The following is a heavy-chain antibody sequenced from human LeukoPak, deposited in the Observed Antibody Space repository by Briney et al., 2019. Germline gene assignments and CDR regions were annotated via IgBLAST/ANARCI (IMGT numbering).Heavy chain of an antibody. CDR2: IYYSGST. CDR1: GGSISSSSYY. D-gene: IGHD2-15*01. J-gene: IGHJ6*03. CDR3: ARVHKTRRYCSGGSCYSHYYYYTDV. Sequence: SETLSLTCTVSGGSISSSSYYWGWIRQPPGKGLEWIGSIYYSGSTYYNPSLKSRVTISVDTSKNQFSLKLSSVTAADRAVYYCARVHKTRRYCSGGSCYSHYYYYTDVWGKGTTVTVSS. V-gene: IGHV4-39*07.